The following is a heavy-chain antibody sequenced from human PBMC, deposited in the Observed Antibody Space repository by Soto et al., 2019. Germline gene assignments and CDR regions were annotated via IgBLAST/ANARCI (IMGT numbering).Heavy chain of an antibody. CDR2: INHSGST. CDR1: GGSFSGYY. D-gene: IGHD3-9*01. Sequence: SETLSLTCAVYGGSFSGYYWSWIRQPPGKGLEWIGEINHSGSTNYNPSLKSRVTISVDTSKNQFSLKLSSVTAADTAVYYCARVGGILTGRKSADYWGQGTLVTVSS. J-gene: IGHJ4*02. V-gene: IGHV4-34*01. CDR3: ARVGGILTGRKSADY.